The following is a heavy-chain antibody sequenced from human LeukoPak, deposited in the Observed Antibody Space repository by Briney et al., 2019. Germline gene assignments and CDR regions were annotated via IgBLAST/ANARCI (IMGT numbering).Heavy chain of an antibody. CDR2: ISSSSSYI. Sequence: GGSLRLSCAASGFTFSSYSMNWVRQAPGKGLEWVSSISSSSSYIYYADSVKGRFTISRDNAKNSLYLQMNSLRAEDTAVYYCANSQDYDSSGYLYWGQGTLVTVSS. J-gene: IGHJ4*02. CDR1: GFTFSSYS. D-gene: IGHD3-22*01. CDR3: ANSQDYDSSGYLY. V-gene: IGHV3-21*04.